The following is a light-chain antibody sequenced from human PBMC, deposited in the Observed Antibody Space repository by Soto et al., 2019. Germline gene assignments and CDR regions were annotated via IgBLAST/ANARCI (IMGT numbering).Light chain of an antibody. Sequence: EVVMTQSPATLSVSPGERATLSCRASQSVSSNLAWYQQKPGQAPRLLIYGASTRATGIPARFSGSGSGTEFTLTISSLEPEDFAVYYCQQRRRTFGQGTKVDIK. CDR1: QSVSSN. V-gene: IGKV3-15*01. J-gene: IGKJ1*01. CDR2: GAS. CDR3: QQRRRT.